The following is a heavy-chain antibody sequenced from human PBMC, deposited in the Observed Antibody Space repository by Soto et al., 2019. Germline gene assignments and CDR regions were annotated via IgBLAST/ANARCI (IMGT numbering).Heavy chain of an antibody. V-gene: IGHV3-13*04. CDR1: GFTFSNFE. J-gene: IGHJ4*02. CDR2: IGTGGDT. Sequence: EVQLVESGGGLVQPGGSLRLSCAASGFTFSNFEMHWARQVTGQGLEWVSGIGTGGDTHYPDSVKGRFTISRENGKNSLYLQMDNLRAGDTAMYYCARGPKVLGRSAPYFDSWGQGTLVTVSS. D-gene: IGHD1-26*01. CDR3: ARGPKVLGRSAPYFDS.